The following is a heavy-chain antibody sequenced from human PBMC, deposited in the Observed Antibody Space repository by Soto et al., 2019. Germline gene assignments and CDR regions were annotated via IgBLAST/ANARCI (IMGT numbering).Heavy chain of an antibody. CDR2: ISGSGGST. CDR3: ANGQFGAFFAFDI. V-gene: IGHV3-23*01. CDR1: GFTFSSYA. J-gene: IGHJ3*02. D-gene: IGHD3-10*01. Sequence: PGGSLRLSCAASGFTFSSYAMSWARQAPGKGLEWVSAISGSGGSTYYADSVKGRFTISRDNSKNTLYLQMNSLRAEDTAVYYCANGQFGAFFAFDIWGQGTMVTVSS.